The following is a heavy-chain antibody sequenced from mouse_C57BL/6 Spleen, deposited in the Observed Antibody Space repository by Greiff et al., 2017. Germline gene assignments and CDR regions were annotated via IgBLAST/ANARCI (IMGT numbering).Heavy chain of an antibody. Sequence: VQRVESGPGLVAPSQSLSITCTVSGFSLTSYGVDWVRQSPGKGLEWLGVIWGVGSTNYNSALKSRLSISKDNSKSQVFLKMNSLQTEDTAMYYCASSTTVIAKGFAYWGQGTLVTVSA. D-gene: IGHD1-1*01. J-gene: IGHJ3*01. CDR3: ASSTTVIAKGFAY. V-gene: IGHV2-6*01. CDR1: GFSLTSYG. CDR2: IWGVGST.